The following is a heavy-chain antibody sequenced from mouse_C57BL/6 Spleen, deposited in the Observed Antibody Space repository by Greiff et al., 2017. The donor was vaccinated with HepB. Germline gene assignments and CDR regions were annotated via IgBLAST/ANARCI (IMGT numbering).Heavy chain of an antibody. J-gene: IGHJ4*01. Sequence: QVTPKSSGPGIFQPPQTPSPNCSFPGFLPSHFGIGVSWIREPSGKGLEWLAHIWWDDYKDYNPALKRRLTISQDTSKNQVFLKIANVDTADTATYYCARIPELTGGDYWGQGTSVTVSS. CDR1: GFLPSHFGIG. D-gene: IGHD4-1*01. CDR3: ARIPELTGGDY. CDR2: IWWDDYK. V-gene: IGHV8-8*01.